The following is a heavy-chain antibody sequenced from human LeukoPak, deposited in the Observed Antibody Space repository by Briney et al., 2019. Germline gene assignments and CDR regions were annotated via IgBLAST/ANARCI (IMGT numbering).Heavy chain of an antibody. D-gene: IGHD2/OR15-2a*01. J-gene: IGHJ4*02. Sequence: LGGSLKLSCAASGFTFSGSAMHWVRQASGKGLEWVGRIRSKANSYATAYAASVKGRFTISRDDSKNTAYLQMNSLKTEDTAVYYSTREFSGYWGQGTLVTVSS. CDR3: TREFSGY. CDR1: GFTFSGSA. V-gene: IGHV3-73*01. CDR2: IRSKANSYAT.